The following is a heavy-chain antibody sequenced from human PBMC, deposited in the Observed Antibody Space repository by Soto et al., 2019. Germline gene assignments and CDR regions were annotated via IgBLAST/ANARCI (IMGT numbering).Heavy chain of an antibody. V-gene: IGHV4-4*02. CDR2: IYHSGST. CDR1: GGSISSSNW. D-gene: IGHD1-1*01. CDR3: ARDPTGIGPANWFDP. J-gene: IGHJ5*02. Sequence: SETLSLTCAVSGGSISSSNWWSWVRQPPGKGLEWIGEIYHSGSTNYNPSLKSRVTISVDKSKNQFSLKLSSVTAADTAVYYCARDPTGIGPANWFDPWGQGTLVTVSS.